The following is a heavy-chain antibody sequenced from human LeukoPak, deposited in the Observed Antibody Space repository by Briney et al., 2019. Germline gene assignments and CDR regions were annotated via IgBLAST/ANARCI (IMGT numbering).Heavy chain of an antibody. CDR3: ARGGDSGYFDY. CDR1: GGTFSSYA. V-gene: IGHV1-69*04. J-gene: IGHJ4*02. D-gene: IGHD1-26*01. Sequence: SVTLSCKASGGTFSSYAISWVRQAPGQGLEWMGRIIPIFGKANYAQKFQGRVTSNTDKTTTTTYMGLSSLRSADMAVYDCARGGDSGYFDYWSQGTLVTVSS. CDR2: IIPIFGKA.